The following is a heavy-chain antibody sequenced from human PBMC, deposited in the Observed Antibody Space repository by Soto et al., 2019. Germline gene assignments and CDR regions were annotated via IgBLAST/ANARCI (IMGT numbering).Heavy chain of an antibody. Sequence: SETLSLTCAVSGASISSSNWWSWVRQPPGKGLEWIGEIYHSGNTSYNPSLKSRVTISVDKSKNQFSLKLSSVTAADTAVYYCVLDIATTDAAQYFMHWGQGTLVTVSS. J-gene: IGHJ1*01. CDR3: VLDIATTDAAQYFMH. CDR1: GASISSSNW. D-gene: IGHD5-12*01. V-gene: IGHV4-4*02. CDR2: IYHSGNT.